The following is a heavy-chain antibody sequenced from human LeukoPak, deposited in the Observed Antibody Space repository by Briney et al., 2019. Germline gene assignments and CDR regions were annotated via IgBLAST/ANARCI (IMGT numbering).Heavy chain of an antibody. CDR1: GGSISSGSYY. D-gene: IGHD3-10*01. CDR2: IYTSGST. V-gene: IGHV4-61*02. Sequence: PSQTLSLTCTVSGGSISSGSYYWSWIRQPAGKGLEWIGRIYTSGSTNYNPSLKSRVTISVDTSKNQFSLKLSSATAADTAVYYCARDGRYGSGSYDAFDIWGQGTMVTVSS. J-gene: IGHJ3*02. CDR3: ARDGRYGSGSYDAFDI.